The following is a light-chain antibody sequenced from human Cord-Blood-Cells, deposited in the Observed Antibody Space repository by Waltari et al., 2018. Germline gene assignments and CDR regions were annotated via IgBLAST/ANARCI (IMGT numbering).Light chain of an antibody. CDR1: SSNIGSNY. CDR3: AAWDDSLSGLWV. V-gene: IGLV1-47*01. J-gene: IGLJ3*02. CDR2: SNN. Sequence: QSVLTQPPSASGTPGQRVTISCSGSSSNIGSNYVYWYQQLPGTAPTHLIDSNNPRRSGVPDRFSGSKSGTSASLAISGLRSEDEADYYCAAWDDSLSGLWVFGGGTKLTVL.